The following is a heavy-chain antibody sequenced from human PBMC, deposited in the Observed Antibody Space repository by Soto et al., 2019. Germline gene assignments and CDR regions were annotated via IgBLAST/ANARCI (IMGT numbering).Heavy chain of an antibody. CDR3: ARVARYCSGGTCYFHPPWFDP. CDR2: ISSSSSDM. D-gene: IGHD2-15*01. V-gene: IGHV3-21*01. J-gene: IGHJ5*02. CDR1: GFTFSSYT. Sequence: PGGSLRLSCAASGFTFSSYTMNWVRQAPGKGLEWVSSISSSSSDMYYADSVKGRFTISRDNAKNSLYLQMNRLRADDTAVYYCARVARYCSGGTCYFHPPWFDPWGQGTLVTVSS.